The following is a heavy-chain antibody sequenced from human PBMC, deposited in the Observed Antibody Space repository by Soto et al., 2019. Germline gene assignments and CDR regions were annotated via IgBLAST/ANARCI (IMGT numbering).Heavy chain of an antibody. D-gene: IGHD3-10*01. Sequence: SETLSLTCTVSGGSISSSSYYWGWIRQPPGKGLEWIGSIYYSGSTYYNPSLKSRVTISVDTSKNQFSLKLSSVTAADTAVYYCASLLLWFGELFSPYFDYWGQGTLVTVSS. J-gene: IGHJ4*02. CDR1: GGSISSSSYY. V-gene: IGHV4-39*01. CDR3: ASLLLWFGELFSPYFDY. CDR2: IYYSGST.